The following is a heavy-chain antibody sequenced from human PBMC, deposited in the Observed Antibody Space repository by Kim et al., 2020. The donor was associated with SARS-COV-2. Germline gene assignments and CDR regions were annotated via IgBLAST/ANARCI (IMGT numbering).Heavy chain of an antibody. J-gene: IGHJ6*01. Sequence: SETLSLTCTVSGASIRTFYWSWIRQAPGKGLEWIGFAFHSGSTKYNPSLQSRVTISADTSKNQFSLNLKSVTAADTAIYFCARDLAISGTDFHYFYGLDV. D-gene: IGHD1-26*01. CDR2: AFHSGST. CDR1: GASIRTFY. V-gene: IGHV4-59*13. CDR3: ARDLAISGTDFHYFYGLDV.